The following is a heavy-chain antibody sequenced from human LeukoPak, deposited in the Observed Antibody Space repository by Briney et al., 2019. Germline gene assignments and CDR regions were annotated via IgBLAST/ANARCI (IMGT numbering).Heavy chain of an antibody. CDR1: GGSFSGYY. Sequence: NASETLSLTCAVYGGSFSGYYWSWIRQPPGKGLEWIGEINHSGSTNYNPSLKSQVTISVDTSKNQFSLKLSSVTAADTAVYYCARISYYYDSSGYPFDYWGQGTLVTVSS. J-gene: IGHJ4*02. D-gene: IGHD3-22*01. CDR2: INHSGST. CDR3: ARISYYYDSSGYPFDY. V-gene: IGHV4-34*01.